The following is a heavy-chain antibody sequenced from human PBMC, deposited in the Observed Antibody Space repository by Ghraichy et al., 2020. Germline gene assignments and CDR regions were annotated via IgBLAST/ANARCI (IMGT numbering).Heavy chain of an antibody. CDR3: ARGVGGSTSSNYFDY. V-gene: IGHV4-31*03. CDR1: GGSISSGGYY. Sequence: SETLSLTCTVSGGSISSGGYYWSWIRQHPGKGLEWIGYIYYSGSTYYNPSLKSRVTISVDTSKNQFSLKLSSVTAADTAVYYCARGVGGSTSSNYFDYWGQGTLVTVSS. J-gene: IGHJ4*02. CDR2: IYYSGST. D-gene: IGHD2-2*01.